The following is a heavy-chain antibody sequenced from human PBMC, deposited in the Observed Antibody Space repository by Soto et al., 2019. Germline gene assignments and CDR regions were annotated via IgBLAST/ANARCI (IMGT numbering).Heavy chain of an antibody. D-gene: IGHD2-2*01. CDR1: GGSISSGGYS. V-gene: IGHV4-30-2*01. CDR3: ARVPDR. CDR2: IYHSGST. J-gene: IGHJ1*01. Sequence: QLQLQESGSGLVKPSQTLSLTCAVSGGSISSGGYSWRWLRQPPGKGLEWIGYIYHSGSTYYNPATNSRVPISVDRSENQFSLKLGSVTAADTAVYYCARVPDRWGQGTLVTVSS.